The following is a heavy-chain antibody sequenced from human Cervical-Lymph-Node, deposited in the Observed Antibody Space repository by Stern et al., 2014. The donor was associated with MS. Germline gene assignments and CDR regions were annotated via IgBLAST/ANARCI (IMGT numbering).Heavy chain of an antibody. CDR3: ARGMRGDAHFDGMDV. D-gene: IGHD3-10*01. CDR2: VIPRFGQG. V-gene: IGHV1-69*01. J-gene: IGHJ6*02. Sequence: QVQLVESGAEVKQPGSSVKVSCKASGGTLNMHALSWLRQAPGQGLEWMGGVIPRFGQGINAKNFQGRVTITADESTSTVYMELRRLRADDAAVYYCARGMRGDAHFDGMDVWGQGTTVTVSS. CDR1: GGTLNMHA.